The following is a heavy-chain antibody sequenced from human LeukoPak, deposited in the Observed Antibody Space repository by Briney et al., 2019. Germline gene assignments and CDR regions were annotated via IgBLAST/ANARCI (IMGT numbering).Heavy chain of an antibody. D-gene: IGHD2-15*01. CDR3: ARRSGYNSGYYYYYYYMDV. J-gene: IGHJ6*03. CDR1: GGSISSSSYY. V-gene: IGHV4-39*01. Sequence: PSETLSLTCTVSGGSISSSSYYWGWIRQPPGKGREWIGRIYYSGSTYYNPSLKSRVTISVDTSKNQFSLKLSSVTAADTAVYYCARRSGYNSGYYYYYYYMDVWGKGTTVTVSS. CDR2: IYYSGST.